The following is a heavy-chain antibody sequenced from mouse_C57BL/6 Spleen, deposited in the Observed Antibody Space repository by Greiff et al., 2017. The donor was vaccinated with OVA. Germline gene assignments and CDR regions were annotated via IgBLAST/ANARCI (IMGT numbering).Heavy chain of an antibody. J-gene: IGHJ2*01. CDR2: IDPSDSET. V-gene: IGHV1-52*01. CDR3: ARSPGYKDYFDY. D-gene: IGHD1-3*01. CDR1: GYTFTSYW. Sequence: VQLQQPGAELVRPGSSVKLSCKASGYTFTSYWMHWVKQRPIQGLEWIGNIDPSDSETHYNQKFKDKATLTVDKSSSTAYMQLSSLTSEDSAVYYCARSPGYKDYFDYWGQGTTLTVSS.